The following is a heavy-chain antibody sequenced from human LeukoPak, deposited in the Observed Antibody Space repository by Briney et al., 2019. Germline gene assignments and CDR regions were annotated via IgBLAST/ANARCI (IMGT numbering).Heavy chain of an antibody. Sequence: ASVTVSCKASGYTFTGYYLHWVRPAPGQGLEWMGLINPNSGDTKYAHKFQGRVTMTRDTSISTAYMEVRSDDTAVYYCARKNYYDTSGRFDCRGQGTPVTVSS. CDR2: INPNSGDT. J-gene: IGHJ4*02. D-gene: IGHD3-22*01. V-gene: IGHV1-2*02. CDR1: GYTFTGYY. CDR3: ARKNYYDTSGRFDC.